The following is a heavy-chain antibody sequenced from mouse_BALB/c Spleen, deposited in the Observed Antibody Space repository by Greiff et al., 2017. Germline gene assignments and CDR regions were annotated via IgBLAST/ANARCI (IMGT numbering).Heavy chain of an antibody. V-gene: IGHV1-5*01. D-gene: IGHD2-4*01. CDR3: TEIYYDYPWFAY. CDR2: IYPGNSDT. J-gene: IGHJ3*01. CDR1: GYTFTSYW. Sequence: EVQGVESGTVLARPGASVKMSCKASGYTFTSYWMHWVKQRPGQGLEWIGAIYPGNSDTSYNQKFKGKAKLTAVTSTSTAYMELSSLTNEDSAVYYCTEIYYDYPWFAYWGQGTLVTVSA.